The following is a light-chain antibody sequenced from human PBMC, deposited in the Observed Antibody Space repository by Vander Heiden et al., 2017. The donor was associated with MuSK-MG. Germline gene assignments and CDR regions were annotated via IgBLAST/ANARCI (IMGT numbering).Light chain of an antibody. J-gene: IGKJ1*01. V-gene: IGKV3-20*01. CDR3: QQYCSSKT. CDR1: QSVSSSY. Sequence: EIVLTQSPGTLSLSPGERATLSCRASQSVSSSYLAWYQQKPGQAPRLLIYGASSRAKGIPDRFSGSGYGKDFTLTSSRREHEDFAVYYGQQYCSSKTFGQGTKVEIK. CDR2: GAS.